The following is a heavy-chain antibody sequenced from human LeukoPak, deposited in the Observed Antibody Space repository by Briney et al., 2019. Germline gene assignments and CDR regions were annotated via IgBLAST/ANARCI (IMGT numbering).Heavy chain of an antibody. Sequence: GGSLRLSCAASGFPLNNYYMSWVRQAPGKGLEWVSAISGSGGSTYYADSVKGRFTISRDNSKNTLYLQMNGLRAEDTAVYYCAKDLRGGGAYFDYWGQGTLVTVSS. D-gene: IGHD3-16*01. CDR1: GFPLNNYY. CDR3: AKDLRGGGAYFDY. V-gene: IGHV3-23*01. CDR2: ISGSGGST. J-gene: IGHJ4*02.